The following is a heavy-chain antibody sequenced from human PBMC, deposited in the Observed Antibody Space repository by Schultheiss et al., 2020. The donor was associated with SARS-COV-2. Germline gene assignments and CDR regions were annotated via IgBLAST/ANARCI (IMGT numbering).Heavy chain of an antibody. Sequence: GESLKISCAASGFTFSSYAMHWVRQAPGKGLEWVAVISYDGSNKYYADSVKGRFTISRDNSKNTLYLQMNSLRAEDTAVYYCARGGGGLWFGDWVNWFDPWGQGTLVTVSS. CDR3: ARGGGGLWFGDWVNWFDP. V-gene: IGHV3-30*04. J-gene: IGHJ5*02. CDR2: ISYDGSNK. CDR1: GFTFSSYA. D-gene: IGHD3-10*01.